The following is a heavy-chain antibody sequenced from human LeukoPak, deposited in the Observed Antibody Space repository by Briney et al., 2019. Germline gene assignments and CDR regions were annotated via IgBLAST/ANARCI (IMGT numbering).Heavy chain of an antibody. CDR1: GYTLTELS. Sequence: ASVKVSRKVSGYTLTELSMHWVRQAPGKGLEWMGGFDPEDGETIYAQKFQGRVTMTEDTSTDTAYMELSSLRSEDTAVYYCATGILEWLSDYYYGMDAWGQGTTVTVSS. CDR2: FDPEDGET. J-gene: IGHJ6*02. CDR3: ATGILEWLSDYYYGMDA. V-gene: IGHV1-24*01. D-gene: IGHD3-3*01.